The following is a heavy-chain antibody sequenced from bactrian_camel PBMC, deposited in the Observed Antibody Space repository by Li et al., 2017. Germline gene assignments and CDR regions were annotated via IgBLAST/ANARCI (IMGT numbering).Heavy chain of an antibody. D-gene: IGHD1*01. Sequence: VQLVESGGGLVQPGGSLSLSCAASGFTFSNYGMTWVRQAPGKGLEWVSTISNGGGYTDYADSVKGRFTISKDNTKTTLYLQMNSLKPEDTAMYYYAADKCDDWKVAGASYKYWGQGTQVTVS. J-gene: IGHJ4*01. CDR1: GFTFSNYG. CDR3: AADKCDDWKVAGASYKY. V-gene: IGHV3S40*01. CDR2: ISNGGGYT.